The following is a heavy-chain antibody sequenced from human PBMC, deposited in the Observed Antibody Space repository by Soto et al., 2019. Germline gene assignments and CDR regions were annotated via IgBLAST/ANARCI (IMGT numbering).Heavy chain of an antibody. Sequence: GGSLRLSCAASGFTFSSYGMHWVRQAPGKGLEWVAVIWYDGSNKYYADSVKGRFTISRDNSKNTLYRQMNSLRAEDTAVYYCARVQIENSSGRGELYHVDYWGQGTLVTVSS. V-gene: IGHV3-33*01. CDR1: GFTFSSYG. CDR3: ARVQIENSSGRGELYHVDY. D-gene: IGHD6-19*01. J-gene: IGHJ4*02. CDR2: IWYDGSNK.